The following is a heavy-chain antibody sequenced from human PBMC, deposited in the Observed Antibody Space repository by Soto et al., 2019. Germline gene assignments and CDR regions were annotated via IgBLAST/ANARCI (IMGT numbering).Heavy chain of an antibody. CDR1: GFPFSHYA. J-gene: IGHJ6*02. CDR3: VRETSSLWGYLEL. CDR2: ISGSGNDA. Sequence: GGSLRLSCAASGFPFSHYAMSWVRQAPGKGLEWVSAISGSGNDASYADSVRGRFTISRDNSRDTLYLQMNSLRADNTAVYYCVRETSSLWGYLELWGQGTTVTVSS. D-gene: IGHD1-20*01. V-gene: IGHV3-23*01.